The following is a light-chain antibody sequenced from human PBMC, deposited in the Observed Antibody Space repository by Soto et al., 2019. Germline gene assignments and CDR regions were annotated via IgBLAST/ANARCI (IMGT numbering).Light chain of an antibody. CDR1: QSVSGR. CDR2: DTT. V-gene: IGKV3-15*01. J-gene: IGKJ2*01. CDR3: QQYNKWPYT. Sequence: EIVMTQSPATLSVSPGERATLSRRASQSVSGRLAWYQQKPGRAPRLLMYDTTTRATGFPARFSGSGSGTEFTLTISDLQSEDFAVYFCQQYNKWPYTFGQGTKVDIK.